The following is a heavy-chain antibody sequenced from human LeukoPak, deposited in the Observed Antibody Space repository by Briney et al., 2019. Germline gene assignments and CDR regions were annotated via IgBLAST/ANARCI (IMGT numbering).Heavy chain of an antibody. CDR3: ARLRDGSGRRSPSRYYFDY. CDR2: INHSGST. Sequence: GSLRLSCAASGFTFSSYEMNWVRQPPGKGLEWIGEINHSGSTNYNPSLKSRVTISVDTSKNQFSLKLSSVTAADTAVYYCARLRDGSGRRSPSRYYFDYRGQGTLVTVSS. D-gene: IGHD3-10*01. CDR1: GFTFSSYE. V-gene: IGHV4-34*01. J-gene: IGHJ4*02.